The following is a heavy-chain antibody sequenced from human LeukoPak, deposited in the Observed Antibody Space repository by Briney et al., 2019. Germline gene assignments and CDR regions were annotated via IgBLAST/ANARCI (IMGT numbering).Heavy chain of an antibody. V-gene: IGHV4-34*01. Sequence: RPSETLSLTCAVYGGSFGGYYWSWIRQPPGKGLEWIGEINHSGSTNYNPSLKSRVTISVDTSKNQFSLKLSSVTAADTAVYYCARGRRIHILTGSKFDYWGQGTLVTVSS. J-gene: IGHJ4*02. CDR2: INHSGST. CDR1: GGSFGGYY. CDR3: ARGRRIHILTGSKFDY. D-gene: IGHD3-9*01.